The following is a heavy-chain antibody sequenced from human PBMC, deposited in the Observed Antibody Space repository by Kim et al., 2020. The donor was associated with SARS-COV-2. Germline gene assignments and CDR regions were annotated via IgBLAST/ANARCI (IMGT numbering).Heavy chain of an antibody. V-gene: IGHV1-46*01. J-gene: IGHJ4*02. D-gene: IGHD6-6*01. Sequence: ASVKVSCKSSGYTFTSYYMHWVRQAPGQGLEWMGIINPSGGSTSYAQKFQGRVTMTRDTSTSTVYMELSSLRSEDTAVYYCAALAARRQIDYWGQGTLVTVSS. CDR3: AALAARRQIDY. CDR2: INPSGGST. CDR1: GYTFTSYY.